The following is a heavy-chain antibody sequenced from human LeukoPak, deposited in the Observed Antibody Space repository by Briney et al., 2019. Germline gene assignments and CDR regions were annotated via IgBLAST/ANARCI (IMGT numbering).Heavy chain of an antibody. CDR1: GGSISSYY. CDR3: ARDWRDYGSGSSGFDY. CDR2: IHYTGST. J-gene: IGHJ4*02. Sequence: SETLSLTCTLWGGSISSYYWRGIRHSPGGGGECIGYIHYTGSTNYNPSLKSRVTISVDTSKHHFSLKLSSVTAADTAVYYCARDWRDYGSGSSGFDYWGQGTLVTVSS. D-gene: IGHD3-10*01. V-gene: IGHV4-59*12.